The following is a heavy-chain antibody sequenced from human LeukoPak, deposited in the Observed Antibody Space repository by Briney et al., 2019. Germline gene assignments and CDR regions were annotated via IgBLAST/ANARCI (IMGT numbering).Heavy chain of an antibody. CDR3: ARDFGSGSYLDY. V-gene: IGHV3-11*06. CDR2: ISSSSYT. Sequence: GGSLRLSCAASGFTFSDYYMNWIRQAPGRGLEWVSYISSSSYTNYADSVEGRFTISRDNAKNSLYLQMNSLRAEDTAVYYCARDFGSGSYLDYWGQGTLVAVSS. CDR1: GFTFSDYY. J-gene: IGHJ4*02. D-gene: IGHD3-10*01.